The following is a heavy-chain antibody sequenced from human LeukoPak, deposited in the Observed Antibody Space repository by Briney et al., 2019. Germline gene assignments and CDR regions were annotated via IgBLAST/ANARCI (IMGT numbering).Heavy chain of an antibody. V-gene: IGHV1-8*03. CDR1: GYTFTSYD. CDR3: ARPGTSGSYLGGQYFQH. J-gene: IGHJ1*01. CDR2: MNPNSGNT. Sequence: ASVKVSCKASGYTFTSYDINWVRQATGQGLEWMGWMNPNSGNTGYAQKFQGRVTITRNTSISTAYMELSSLRSEDTAVYYCARPGTSGSYLGGQYFQHWGQGTLVTVSS. D-gene: IGHD1-26*01.